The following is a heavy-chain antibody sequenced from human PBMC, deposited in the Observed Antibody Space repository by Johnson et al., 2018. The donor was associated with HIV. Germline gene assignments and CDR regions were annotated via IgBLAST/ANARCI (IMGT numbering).Heavy chain of an antibody. V-gene: IGHV3-53*01. CDR3: ARGGRKCELLGDDAFDI. CDR1: GFTVSSNY. Sequence: VQLVESGGGLIQPGGSLRLSCAASGFTVSSNYMSWVRQAPGKGLEWVSVFYSGGSTYYADSVKGRFTISRDNSKNTLYLQMNSLRAGDTAVYYCARGGRKCELLGDDAFDIWGQGTLVTVSS. CDR2: FYSGGST. D-gene: IGHD1-26*01. J-gene: IGHJ3*02.